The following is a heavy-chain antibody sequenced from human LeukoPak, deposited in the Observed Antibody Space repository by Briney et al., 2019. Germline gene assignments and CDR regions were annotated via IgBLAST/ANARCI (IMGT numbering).Heavy chain of an antibody. D-gene: IGHD5-24*01. Sequence: ASVKVSCKASGYTFTTYYIHWVRQAPGRGPEWMGVINPSGTWTTYPQKFQGRLTLTRDMSTTTDYLELSSLRSEDTAVYYCARDNSVRDEAWWFNPWGQGTLVTVSS. V-gene: IGHV1-46*01. CDR1: GYTFTTYY. J-gene: IGHJ5*02. CDR3: ARDNSVRDEAWWFNP. CDR2: INPSGTWT.